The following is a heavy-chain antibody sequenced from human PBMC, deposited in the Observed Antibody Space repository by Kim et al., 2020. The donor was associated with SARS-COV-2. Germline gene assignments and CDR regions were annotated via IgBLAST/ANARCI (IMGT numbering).Heavy chain of an antibody. Sequence: GGSLRLSCVASGITFSKYSMNWVRQAPGEGLEWISYITGSSGTIYYADSVKGRFSISRDNAENSVYLQMNSLRDEDTAVYYCATSIDWLAHYWGQGTLVTVS. CDR1: GITFSKYS. J-gene: IGHJ4*02. D-gene: IGHD3-9*01. V-gene: IGHV3-48*02. CDR3: ATSIDWLAHY. CDR2: ITGSSGTI.